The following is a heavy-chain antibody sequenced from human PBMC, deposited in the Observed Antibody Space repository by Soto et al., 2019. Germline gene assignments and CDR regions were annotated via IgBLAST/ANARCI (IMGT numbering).Heavy chain of an antibody. CDR2: IIPILGIA. V-gene: IGHV1-69*02. CDR1: GGTFSSYT. D-gene: IGHD1-26*01. CDR3: ASHIVGATKGGAFDI. Sequence: QVQLVQSGAEVKKPGSSVKVSCKAAGGTFSSYTISWVRQAPGQGLEWMGRIIPILGIANYAQKFQGRVTITADKSTSTAYMELSSLRTEDTAVHYCASHIVGATKGGAFDIWGQGTMVTVSS. J-gene: IGHJ3*02.